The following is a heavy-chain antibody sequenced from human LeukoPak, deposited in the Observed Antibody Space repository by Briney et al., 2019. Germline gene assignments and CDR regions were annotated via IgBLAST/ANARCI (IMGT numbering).Heavy chain of an antibody. Sequence: GGSLRLSYAASGFTFDDYAMHWVRQAPGKGLEWASGISWNSGSIGYADSVKGRFTISRDNAKNSLYLQMNSLRAEDTALYYCAKDHMFEVAGRLDYWGQGTLVTVSS. V-gene: IGHV3-9*01. CDR2: ISWNSGSI. CDR1: GFTFDDYA. CDR3: AKDHMFEVAGRLDY. D-gene: IGHD3-10*02. J-gene: IGHJ4*02.